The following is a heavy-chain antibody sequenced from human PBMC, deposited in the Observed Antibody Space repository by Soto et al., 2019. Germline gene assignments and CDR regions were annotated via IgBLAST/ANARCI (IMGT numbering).Heavy chain of an antibody. CDR1: GFTFSSYA. Sequence: LRLSCAASGFTFSSYAMSWVRQAPGKGLEWVSAISGSGGSTYYADSVKGRFTISRDNSKNTLYLQMNSLRAEDTAVYYCAKDLGRYSYGSTLGGMDVWGQGTTVTVSS. J-gene: IGHJ6*02. V-gene: IGHV3-23*01. D-gene: IGHD5-18*01. CDR3: AKDLGRYSYGSTLGGMDV. CDR2: ISGSGGST.